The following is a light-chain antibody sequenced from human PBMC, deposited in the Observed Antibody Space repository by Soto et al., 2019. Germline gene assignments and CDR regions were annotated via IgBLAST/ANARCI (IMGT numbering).Light chain of an antibody. CDR3: QRSCT. CDR2: KAS. V-gene: IGKV1-5*03. Sequence: DIQMTQSPSTLSASVGDRVTITCRASQSISSWLAWYQQKPGKAPKLLIYKASSLESGVPSRLSGSGSGIDVTLTISRLRPDDCATCCGQRSCTFGPGTKVDI. CDR1: QSISSW. J-gene: IGKJ3*01.